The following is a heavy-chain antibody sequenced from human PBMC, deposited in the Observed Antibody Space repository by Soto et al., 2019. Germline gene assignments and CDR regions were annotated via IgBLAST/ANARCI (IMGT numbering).Heavy chain of an antibody. J-gene: IGHJ5*02. CDR1: GYTFTSYD. CDR3: AKRGYCSGGSGPTTNNSFAP. Sequence: ASVKVSCKASGYTFTSYDINWVRQATGQGLEWMGWMNPNSGNTGYAQKFQGRVTMTMNTSISTAYMELSSLRSEDTAVYYCAKRGYCSGGSGPTTNNSFAPWGQGTLVTVSS. V-gene: IGHV1-8*01. CDR2: MNPNSGNT. D-gene: IGHD2-15*01.